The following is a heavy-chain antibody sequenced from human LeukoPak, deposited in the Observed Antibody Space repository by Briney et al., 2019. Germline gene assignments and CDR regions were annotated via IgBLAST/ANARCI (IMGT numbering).Heavy chain of an antibody. CDR2: ISWNSGSI. Sequence: GGSLRLSCAASGFTFDDYAMHWVRQAPGKGLEWVSGISWNSGSIGYADSVKGRFTISRDNAKNSLYLQMNSLRAEDMALYYCAKASISSGRVWYFDYWGQGTLVTVSS. V-gene: IGHV3-9*03. J-gene: IGHJ4*02. CDR3: AKASISSGRVWYFDY. CDR1: GFTFDDYA. D-gene: IGHD6-19*01.